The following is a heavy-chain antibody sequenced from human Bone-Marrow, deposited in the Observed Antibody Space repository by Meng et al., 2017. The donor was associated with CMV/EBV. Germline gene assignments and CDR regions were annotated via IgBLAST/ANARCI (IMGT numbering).Heavy chain of an antibody. CDR2: IYHSGTS. CDR1: GHSISVGYC. Sequence: SETLSLTSTVPGHSISVGYCWGWVRQPPGKGLEWIASIYHSGTSYYNPSLKSRATISVDTSNSMFSLKLSSVTAADPAVYYCARVKGGTCPAYYFGHWGQGTLVTVSS. D-gene: IGHD1-1*01. CDR3: ARVKGGTCPAYYFGH. V-gene: IGHV4-38-2*02. J-gene: IGHJ4*02.